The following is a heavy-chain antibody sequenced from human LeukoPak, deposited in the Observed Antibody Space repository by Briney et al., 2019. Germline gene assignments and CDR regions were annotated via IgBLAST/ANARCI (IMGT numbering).Heavy chain of an antibody. Sequence: SETLSLTCTVSGGSISSGGYYWSWIRQPPGKGLEWIGYIYYSGSTYYNPSLKSRVTISVDTSKNQFSLKLSSVTAADTAVYYCARVVDYEPPDYWGQGTLVTVSS. J-gene: IGHJ4*02. D-gene: IGHD3-16*01. CDR1: GGSISSGGYY. V-gene: IGHV4-30-4*01. CDR2: IYYSGST. CDR3: ARVVDYEPPDY.